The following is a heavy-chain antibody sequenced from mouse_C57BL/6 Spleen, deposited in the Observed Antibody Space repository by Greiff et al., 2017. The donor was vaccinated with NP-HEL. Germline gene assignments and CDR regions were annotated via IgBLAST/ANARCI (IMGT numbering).Heavy chain of an antibody. CDR2: ISYDGSN. V-gene: IGHV3-6*01. CDR1: GYSITSGYY. D-gene: IGHD1-1*01. J-gene: IGHJ2*01. Sequence: LMESGPGLVKPSQSLSLTCSVTGYSITSGYYWNWIRQFPGNKLEWMGYISYDGSNNYNPSLKNRISITRDTSKNQFFLKLNSVTTEDTATYYCARVDDYYGSPFDYWGQGTTLTVSS. CDR3: ARVDDYYGSPFDY.